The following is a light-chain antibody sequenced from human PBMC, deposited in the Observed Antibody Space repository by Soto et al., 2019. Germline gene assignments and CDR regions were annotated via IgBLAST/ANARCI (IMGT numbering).Light chain of an antibody. CDR3: QQYGSSSIT. Sequence: EIVMTQSPATLSVSPGERATLSCRASQSVRNNYLAWYQQKPGQAPRLLIYDASSRATGIPDRFSGGGSGTDFTLTISRLEPEDFAVYYCQQYGSSSITFGQGTRLEIK. J-gene: IGKJ5*01. V-gene: IGKV3-20*01. CDR2: DAS. CDR1: QSVRNNY.